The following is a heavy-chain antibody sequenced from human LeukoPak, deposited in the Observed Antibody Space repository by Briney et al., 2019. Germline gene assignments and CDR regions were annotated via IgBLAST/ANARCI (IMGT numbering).Heavy chain of an antibody. D-gene: IGHD1-20*01. V-gene: IGHV4-4*07. J-gene: IGHJ4*02. CDR2: IYTSGNT. CDR1: GGSISSYY. CDR3: ARDLIAGTTSNPEYYFDY. Sequence: SETLSLTCTVSGGSISSYYWSWIRQPAGKGLVWIGRIYTSGNTKYNPSLKSRVTMSVDTSKNQFSLRLSSVTAADTALYYCARDLIAGTTSNPEYYFDYWGQGTLVTVSS.